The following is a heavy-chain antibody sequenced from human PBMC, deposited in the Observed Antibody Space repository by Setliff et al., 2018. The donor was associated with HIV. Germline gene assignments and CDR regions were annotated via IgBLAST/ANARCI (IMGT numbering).Heavy chain of an antibody. D-gene: IGHD3-22*01. Sequence: PSETLSLTCAVSGYSISSGYYWGWIRQPPGTGLEWVGSIYHSGTTYYNPSLKSRVTISVDTSKNQFSLKLSSVTAADTAVYYCASTAYDSSGYSYWGQGTLVTVSS. CDR3: ASTAYDSSGYSY. J-gene: IGHJ4*02. CDR1: GYSISSGYY. V-gene: IGHV4-38-2*01. CDR2: IYHSGTT.